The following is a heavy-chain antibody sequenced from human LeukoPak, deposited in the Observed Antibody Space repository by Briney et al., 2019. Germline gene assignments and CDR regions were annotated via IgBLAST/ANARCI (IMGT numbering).Heavy chain of an antibody. J-gene: IGHJ6*03. Sequence: SETLSLTCTVSGGSISNNHYYWTWIRQPPGKGLEWIGYIYHSGSTYYNPSLKSRVTISVDKSKNQFSLKLSSVTAADTAVYYCARVPGATLGYYYYYMDVWGKGTTVTVSS. V-gene: IGHV4-30-2*01. CDR3: ARVPGATLGYYYYYMDV. D-gene: IGHD1-26*01. CDR1: GGSISNNHYY. CDR2: IYHSGST.